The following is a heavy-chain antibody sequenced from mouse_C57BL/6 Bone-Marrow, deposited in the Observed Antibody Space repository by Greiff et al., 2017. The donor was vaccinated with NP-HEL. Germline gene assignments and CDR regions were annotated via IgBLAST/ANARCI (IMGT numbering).Heavy chain of an antibody. Sequence: EVQLQQSGAELVRPGASVKLSCTASGFNIKDDYMHWVKQRPEQGLEWIGWIDPENGDTEYASKFQGKATITADTSSNTAYLQLSSLTSEDTAVYYCTTNLYYYAMDYWGQGTSVTVSS. V-gene: IGHV14-4*01. J-gene: IGHJ4*01. CDR3: TTNLYYYAMDY. D-gene: IGHD2-3*01. CDR2: IDPENGDT. CDR1: GFNIKDDY.